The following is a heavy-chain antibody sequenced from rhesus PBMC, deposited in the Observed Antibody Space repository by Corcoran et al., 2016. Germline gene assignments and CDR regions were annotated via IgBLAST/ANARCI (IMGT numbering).Heavy chain of an antibody. CDR3: ARSHTVGTVTNFDY. CDR1: GGSFSSYW. V-gene: IGHV4-80*01. CDR2: IKGNSGST. J-gene: IGHJ4*01. Sequence: QVQLQESGPGLVKPSETLSLTCAVSGGSFSSYWWSWIRQPPGKGLEWIGEIKGNSGSTNYNPSLKSRVTISKDASKNQFSLKLSSVTAADPAVYYCARSHTVGTVTNFDYWGQGVLVTVSS. D-gene: IGHD5-24*01.